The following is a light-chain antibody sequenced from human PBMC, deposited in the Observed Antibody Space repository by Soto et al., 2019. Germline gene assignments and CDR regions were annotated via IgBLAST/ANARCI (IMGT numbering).Light chain of an antibody. V-gene: IGKV2-28*01. J-gene: IGKJ4*01. CDR3: AQGLATPFT. Sequence: EIVLTQSPLSLPVTTGEPASISCRSSHNLLHSNGYNYLNWYLQKPGQSPQLLIYLGSNRASGVPDRFSGSGSGTDFTLTINRVEAEDVGLYFCAQGLATPFTFGGGTKVDIK. CDR2: LGS. CDR1: HNLLHSNGYNY.